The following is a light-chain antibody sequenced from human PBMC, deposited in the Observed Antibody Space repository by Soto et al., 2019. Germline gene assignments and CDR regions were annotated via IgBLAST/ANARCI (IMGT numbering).Light chain of an antibody. J-gene: IGKJ4*01. V-gene: IGKV3-20*01. CDR3: QQYGGSPRVS. CDR1: QTVSDNY. CDR2: GAS. Sequence: EIVLTQSPGALSLSPGERATLSCRASQTVSDNYLAWYQQKPGQAPRLLIYGASTRATGIPDRFSGSGSGTDFTLTISGLEPEDFAVYSCQQYGGSPRVSFGGGTKVEIK.